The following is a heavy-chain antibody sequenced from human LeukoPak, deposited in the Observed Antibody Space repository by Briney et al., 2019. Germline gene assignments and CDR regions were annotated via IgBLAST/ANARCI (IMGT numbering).Heavy chain of an antibody. CDR1: GFTFSSYW. CDR3: AKEGSSGYYYYFDY. D-gene: IGHD3-22*01. CDR2: IKQDGSEK. J-gene: IGHJ4*02. Sequence: GGSLRLSCAASGFTFSSYWMSWVRQAPGKGLEWVANIKQDGSEKYYVDSVKGRFTISRDNSKNTLYLQMNSLRAEDTAVYYCAKEGSSGYYYYFDYWGQGTLVTVSS. V-gene: IGHV3-7*01.